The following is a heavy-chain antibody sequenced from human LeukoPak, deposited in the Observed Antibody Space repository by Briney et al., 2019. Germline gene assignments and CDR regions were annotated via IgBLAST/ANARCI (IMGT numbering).Heavy chain of an antibody. CDR3: ARGHMAVTGYYYYYMDV. J-gene: IGHJ6*03. D-gene: IGHD5-24*01. V-gene: IGHV4-4*07. CDR2: IYTSGST. Sequence: PSETLSRTCTVSGGSISSCYWSWIRQPAGKGLEWIGRIYTSGSTNYNPSLKSRVTISVDKSKNQFSLKLSSVTAADTAVYYCARGHMAVTGYYYYYMDVWGKGTTVTVSS. CDR1: GGSISSCY.